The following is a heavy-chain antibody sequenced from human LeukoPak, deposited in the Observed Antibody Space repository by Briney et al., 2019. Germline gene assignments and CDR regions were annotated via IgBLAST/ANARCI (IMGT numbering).Heavy chain of an antibody. Sequence: GGSLRLSCAASGFTFSNYPMSWVRQAPGKGLEWVSTITDRGGITYYADSVKGHFTISRDNSKNTLYLRMNSLRAEDTAVYYCAKILPMNENFDYWGQGTLVTVSS. V-gene: IGHV3-23*01. CDR3: AKILPMNENFDY. CDR2: ITDRGGIT. D-gene: IGHD1-1*01. CDR1: GFTFSNYP. J-gene: IGHJ4*02.